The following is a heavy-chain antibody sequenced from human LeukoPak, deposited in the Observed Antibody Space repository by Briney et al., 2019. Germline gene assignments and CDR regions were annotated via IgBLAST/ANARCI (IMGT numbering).Heavy chain of an antibody. V-gene: IGHV1-18*01. CDR2: ISAYNGNT. CDR1: GYTFTSYG. CDR3: ARDLGRITMVRGVLNNPDPLDP. Sequence: ASVKVSCKASGYTFTSYGISWVRQAPGQGLEWIGWISAYNGNTHYAQKLQGRVTMTTDTSTSTAYMELRSLRSDDTAVYYCARDLGRITMVRGVLNNPDPLDPWGQGTLVTVSS. D-gene: IGHD3-10*01. J-gene: IGHJ5*02.